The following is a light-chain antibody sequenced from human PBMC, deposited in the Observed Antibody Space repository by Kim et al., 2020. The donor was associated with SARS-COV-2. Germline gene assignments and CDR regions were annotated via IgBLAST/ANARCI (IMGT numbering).Light chain of an antibody. J-gene: IGLJ1*01. V-gene: IGLV2-23*02. CDR2: EVT. CDR1: SSDVGSYAL. Sequence: QSALTQPASVSGSPGQSITISCTGTSSDVGSYALVSWYQQHPGKVPKLLIYEVTKRPSGVSDRFSGSKSGSTAALTISDLRPEDEGDYYCSSYAGDYIGVFGTGTEVTVL. CDR3: SSYAGDYIGV.